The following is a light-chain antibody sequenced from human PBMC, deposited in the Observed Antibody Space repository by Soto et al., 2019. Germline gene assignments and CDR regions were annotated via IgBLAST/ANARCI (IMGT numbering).Light chain of an antibody. Sequence: QSALTQPRSVSGSPGQSVTISCTGTSGDVGGYNLVSWYQQHPGKAPKLMIYEGSKRPSGVSNRFSGSKSGNTASLTISGLQAEDEADYYCCSYAGSSTWVFGGGTKLTVL. V-gene: IGLV2-23*01. CDR2: EGS. J-gene: IGLJ3*02. CDR3: CSYAGSSTWV. CDR1: SGDVGGYNL.